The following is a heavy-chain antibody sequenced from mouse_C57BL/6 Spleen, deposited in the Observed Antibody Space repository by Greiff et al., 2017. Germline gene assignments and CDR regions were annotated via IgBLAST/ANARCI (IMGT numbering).Heavy chain of an antibody. J-gene: IGHJ4*01. Sequence: VQLQQSGPELVKPGASVTISCKASGYSFTDYNMNWVKQSNGKSLEWIGEINPNYGTTSYNQKFKGKATLTVDQSSSPAYMQLHRLTSEDSAVYYCARIRAVDDYTWDYWGQGTSVTVSS. CDR3: ARIRAVDDYTWDY. CDR1: GYSFTDYN. CDR2: INPNYGTT. D-gene: IGHD2-12*01. V-gene: IGHV1-39*01.